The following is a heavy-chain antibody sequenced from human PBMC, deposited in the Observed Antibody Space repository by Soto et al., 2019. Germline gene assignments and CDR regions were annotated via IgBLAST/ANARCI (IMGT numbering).Heavy chain of an antibody. J-gene: IGHJ5*02. D-gene: IGHD6-6*01. CDR1: GGSISSGDYD. Sequence: QVQLQESGPGLVKPSQTLSLTCTVSGGSISSGDYDWSWIRQPPGTGLEWIGYIYYSGSTYYNPALKRRVTISVDTSTNQFSLKLSSVTAADTAVYYCARERPDGARLDPWGQGTLVTVSS. V-gene: IGHV4-30-4*01. CDR2: IYYSGST. CDR3: ARERPDGARLDP.